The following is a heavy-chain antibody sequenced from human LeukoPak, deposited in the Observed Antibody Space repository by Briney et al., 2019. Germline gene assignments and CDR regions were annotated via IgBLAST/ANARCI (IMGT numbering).Heavy chain of an antibody. CDR3: ARVGHLYYDSSGYSIDY. CDR2: IYTSGST. D-gene: IGHD3-22*01. V-gene: IGHV4-61*02. Sequence: SQTLSLTCTVSGGSISSGSYYWSWIRQPAGKGLEWIGRIYTSGSTNYNPSLKSRVTISVDTSKNQFSLKLSSVTAADTAVYYCARVGHLYYDSSGYSIDYWGQGTLVTVSS. J-gene: IGHJ4*02. CDR1: GGSISSGSYY.